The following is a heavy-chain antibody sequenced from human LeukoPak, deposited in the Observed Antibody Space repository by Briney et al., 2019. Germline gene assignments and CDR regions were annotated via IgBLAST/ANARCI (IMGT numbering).Heavy chain of an antibody. CDR3: ARYDFWSGYYLDY. J-gene: IGHJ4*02. CDR1: GYTFSSYA. V-gene: IGHV1-2*02. Sequence: ASVKVSCKASGYTFSSYAISWVRQAPGQGLEWMGWINPNSGGTNYAQKFQGRVTMTRDTSISTAYMELSRLRSDDTAVYYCARYDFWSGYYLDYWGQGTLVTVSS. CDR2: INPNSGGT. D-gene: IGHD3-3*01.